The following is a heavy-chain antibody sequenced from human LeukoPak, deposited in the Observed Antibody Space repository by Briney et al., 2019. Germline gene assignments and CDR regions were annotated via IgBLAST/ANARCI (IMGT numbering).Heavy chain of an antibody. CDR1: GFTFSDYY. CDR3: ARGLLRGGSGSFSYY. D-gene: IGHD3-10*01. V-gene: IGHV4-34*01. J-gene: IGHJ4*02. CDR2: INHSGST. Sequence: PGGSLRLSCAASGFTFSDYYMSWIRQPPGKGLEWIGEINHSGSTNYNPSLKSRVTISVDTSKNQFSLKLSSVTAADTAVYYCARGLLRGGSGSFSYYWGQGTLVTVSS.